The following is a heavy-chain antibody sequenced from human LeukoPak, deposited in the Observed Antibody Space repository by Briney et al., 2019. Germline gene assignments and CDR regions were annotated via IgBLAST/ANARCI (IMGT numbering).Heavy chain of an antibody. J-gene: IGHJ4*02. Sequence: SETLSLTCAVYGGSFSGYYWSWIRQPPGKGLEWIGEINHSGSTNYNPSLKSRVTISVDTSKNQFSLKLSSVTAADTAVFYCAGKGVGGYSYGFDYWGQGTLVTVSS. CDR2: INHSGST. V-gene: IGHV4-34*01. CDR3: AGKGVGGYSYGFDY. D-gene: IGHD5-18*01. CDR1: GGSFSGYY.